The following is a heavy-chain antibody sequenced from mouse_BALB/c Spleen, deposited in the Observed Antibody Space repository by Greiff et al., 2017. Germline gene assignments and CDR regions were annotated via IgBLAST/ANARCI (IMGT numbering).Heavy chain of an antibody. CDR1: GYTFTSYT. Sequence: VQLVESGAELARPGASVKMSCKASGYTFTSYTMHWVKQRPGQGLEWIGYINPSSGYTNYNQKFKDKATLTADKSSSTAYMQLSSLTSEDSAVYYCARGLRRAMDYWGQGTSVTVSS. D-gene: IGHD2-2*01. CDR2: INPSSGYT. V-gene: IGHV1-4*01. J-gene: IGHJ4*01. CDR3: ARGLRRAMDY.